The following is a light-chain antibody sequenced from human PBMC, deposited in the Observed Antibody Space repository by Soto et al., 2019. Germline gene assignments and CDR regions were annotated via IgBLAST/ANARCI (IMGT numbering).Light chain of an antibody. CDR2: DVS. V-gene: IGLV2-14*03. J-gene: IGLJ2*01. CDR1: NSDIGYYNY. Sequence: QSALTQPASVSGSPGQSITISCTGTNSDIGYYNYVSWYQQHPAKAPKLVIYDVSNRPSGVSNRFSGSKSGNTASLTISGLQTEDEADYYCSSYISTSDTLAFGGGTKLTVL. CDR3: SSYISTSDTLA.